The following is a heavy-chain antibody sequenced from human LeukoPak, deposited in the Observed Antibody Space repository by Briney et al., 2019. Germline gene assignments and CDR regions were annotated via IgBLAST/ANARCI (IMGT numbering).Heavy chain of an antibody. Sequence: GGSLRLSCTASGFTFTMYSINWVRQAPGKGLEWVSSIDTISSDIYYADSVRGRFTISRDNAKRSVYLQMNSLRAEDTAVYYCARLITARLKGSYYFDYWGLGTLVTVSS. J-gene: IGHJ4*02. CDR2: IDTISSDI. CDR3: ARLITARLKGSYYFDY. V-gene: IGHV3-21*01. CDR1: GFTFTMYS. D-gene: IGHD6-6*01.